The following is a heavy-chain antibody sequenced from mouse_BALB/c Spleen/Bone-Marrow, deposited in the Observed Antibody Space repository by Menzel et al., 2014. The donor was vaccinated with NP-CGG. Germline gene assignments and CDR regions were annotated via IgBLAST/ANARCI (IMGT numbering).Heavy chain of an antibody. V-gene: IGHV5-12-1*01. CDR1: GFAFSSYD. Sequence: DVKLVESGGGLVKPGGSLKLSCAASGFAFSSYDMSWVRQTPEKRLEWVAYISSGGGSTYYPDTVKGRFTISRDNAKNTLYLQMSSLKTEDTAMYYCARHRDYFDYWGQGTTLTVSS. CDR3: ARHRDYFDY. J-gene: IGHJ2*01. CDR2: ISSGGGST.